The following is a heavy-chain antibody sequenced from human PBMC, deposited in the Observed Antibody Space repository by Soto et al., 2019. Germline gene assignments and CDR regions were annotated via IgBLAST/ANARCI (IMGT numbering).Heavy chain of an antibody. V-gene: IGHV3-48*03. CDR1: VFTFSNFE. Sequence: SLRLSCSASVFTFSNFEVHWGRQAPGKGLEWVSYINTAGSTKYYAESVKGRFTISRDNARNSLFLQMNSLRAEDTAVYYRARAECSNPNCLTAYYSYGLDVWGQGTTVTV. D-gene: IGHD2-2*01. CDR3: ARAECSNPNCLTAYYSYGLDV. J-gene: IGHJ6*02. CDR2: INTAGSTK.